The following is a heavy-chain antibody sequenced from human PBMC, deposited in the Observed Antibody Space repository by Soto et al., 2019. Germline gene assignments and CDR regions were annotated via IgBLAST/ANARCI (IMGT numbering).Heavy chain of an antibody. Sequence: SETLSLTCTVSGGSISSGGYYWSWIRQHPGKGLEWIGYIYYSGSTYYNPSLKSRVTISVDTSKNQFSLKLSSVTAADTAVYYCAREIVVRGVQYYFDYWGQGTLVTVSS. CDR2: IYYSGST. D-gene: IGHD3-10*01. CDR1: GGSISSGGYY. J-gene: IGHJ4*02. V-gene: IGHV4-31*03. CDR3: AREIVVRGVQYYFDY.